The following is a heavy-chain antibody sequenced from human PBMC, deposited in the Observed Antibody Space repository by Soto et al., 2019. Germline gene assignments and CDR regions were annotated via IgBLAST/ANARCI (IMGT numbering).Heavy chain of an antibody. CDR1: GFTVSSNY. CDR3: ARGVGYSSSSVYYYGMDV. CDR2: IYSGGST. D-gene: IGHD6-6*01. Sequence: GGSLRLSCAASGFTVSSNYMSWVRQAPGKGLEWVSVIYSGGSTYYADSVKGRFTISRDNSKNTLYLQMNSLRAEDTAVYYCARGVGYSSSSVYYYGMDVWGQGTTVTVSS. V-gene: IGHV3-66*01. J-gene: IGHJ6*02.